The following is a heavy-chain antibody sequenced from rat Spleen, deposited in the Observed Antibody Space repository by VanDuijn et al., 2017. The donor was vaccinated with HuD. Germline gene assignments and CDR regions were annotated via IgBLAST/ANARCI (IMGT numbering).Heavy chain of an antibody. D-gene: IGHD1-4*01. CDR2: ISIGGGNT. Sequence: EVQLVESGGGLVQTGRSLKLSCAASGFTYSKHVMAWVRQAPTRGLEWVASISIGGGNTYYRDSVKGRFTISRDNAKDTLYVQMDSLRSEDTATYYCARETGYNSYFDYWGQGVMVTVSS. J-gene: IGHJ2*01. CDR3: ARETGYNSYFDY. CDR1: GFTYSKHV. V-gene: IGHV5S13*01.